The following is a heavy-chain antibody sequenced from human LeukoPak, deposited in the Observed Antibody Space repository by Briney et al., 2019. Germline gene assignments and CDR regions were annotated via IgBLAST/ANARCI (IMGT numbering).Heavy chain of an antibody. D-gene: IGHD3-10*01. CDR2: IYPGDSDT. J-gene: IGHJ6*03. V-gene: IGHV5-51*01. CDR1: GYSFTSYW. CDR3: ARVVRGLYYYYYYMDV. Sequence: GESLKISCKGSGYSFTSYWIGWVRQMPGKGLEWMGIIYPGDSDTRYSPSFQGQVTISADKSISTAYLQWSSLKASDTAMYYCARVVRGLYYYYYYMDVWGKGTTVTVSS.